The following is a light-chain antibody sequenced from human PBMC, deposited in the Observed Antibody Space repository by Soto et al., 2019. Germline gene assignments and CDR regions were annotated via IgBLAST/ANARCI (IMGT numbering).Light chain of an antibody. CDR3: SSYTSSSPPVV. J-gene: IGLJ2*01. Sequence: QSVLTQPASVSGSPGQSITISCTGTSSDVGGYNYVSWYQQHPGKAPKLMIYDVSNRPSGVSNRFSGYKSGNTASLAISGLQAEGEDAYYGSSYTSSSPPVVFGGGTKLTVL. V-gene: IGLV2-14*01. CDR1: SSDVGGYNY. CDR2: DVS.